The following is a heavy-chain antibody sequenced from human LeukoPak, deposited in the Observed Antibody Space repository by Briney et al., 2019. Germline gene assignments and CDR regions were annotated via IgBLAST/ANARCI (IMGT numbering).Heavy chain of an antibody. V-gene: IGHV3-74*01. CDR3: ARARGIAKNWFDP. CDR2: INSDGSST. D-gene: IGHD6-13*01. Sequence: PGGSLRLSCAASGFTFSSYWMHWVRQAPGKGLVWVSRINSDGSSTSYADSVKGRFTISRDNSKNTLYLQMNSLRAEDTAVYYCARARGIAKNWFDPWGQGTLVTVSS. J-gene: IGHJ5*02. CDR1: GFTFSSYW.